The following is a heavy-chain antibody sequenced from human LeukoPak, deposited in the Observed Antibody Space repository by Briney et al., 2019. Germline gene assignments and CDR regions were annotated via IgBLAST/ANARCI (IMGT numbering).Heavy chain of an antibody. CDR1: GGTFSRYA. J-gene: IGHJ6*03. D-gene: IGHD3-10*01. CDR3: ATSGGDYYYSLDV. V-gene: IGHV1-69*01. CDR2: IIPVLGTT. Sequence: GASVKVSCKASGGTFSRYAISWVRQAPGQGLEWVGGIIPVLGTTNYAQTFQNKVTITADESTSTTYMELSSLTSEDTAVYYCATSGGDYYYSLDVWGKGTPVTISS.